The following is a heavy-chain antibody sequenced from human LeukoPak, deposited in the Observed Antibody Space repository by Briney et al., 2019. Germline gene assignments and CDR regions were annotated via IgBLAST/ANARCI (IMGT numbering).Heavy chain of an antibody. J-gene: IGHJ4*02. CDR1: GFTFYSFA. CDR2: ISGSGGST. V-gene: IGHV3-23*01. D-gene: IGHD3-9*01. CDR3: AKWGDYDVLTGYYDSDY. Sequence: GGSLRLSCAASGFTFYSFAMSWVRQAPGKGLEWVSSISGSGGSTYYADSVKGRFTISRDNSRNTLYLQMNSLRAEDTAVYYCAKWGDYDVLTGYYDSDYWGQGTLVTVSS.